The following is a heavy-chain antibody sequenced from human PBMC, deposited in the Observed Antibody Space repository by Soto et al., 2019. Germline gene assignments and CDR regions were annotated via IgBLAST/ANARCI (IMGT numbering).Heavy chain of an antibody. J-gene: IGHJ2*01. D-gene: IGHD2-2*03. CDR3: ARSDGYCSSTSCYAWYFDL. CDR1: GFTISSYG. CDR2: IWYDGSNK. V-gene: IGHV3-33*01. Sequence: QVQLVESGGGVVQPGRSLRLSCAASGFTISSYGMHWVRQAPGKGLEWVAVIWYDGSNKYYADSVKGRFTISRDNSKNTLYLQMNSLRAEDTAVYYCARSDGYCSSTSCYAWYFDLWGRGTLVTVSS.